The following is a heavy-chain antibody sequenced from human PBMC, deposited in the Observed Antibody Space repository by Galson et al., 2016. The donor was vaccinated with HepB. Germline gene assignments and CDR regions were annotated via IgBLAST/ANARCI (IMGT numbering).Heavy chain of an antibody. D-gene: IGHD6-25*01. J-gene: IGHJ2*01. CDR1: GGSISSGSHF. Sequence: LSLTCSVSGGSISSGSHFWGWIRQPPGKGLEWIGSMFYSGTTYYNPSVNSRATVSFDTSKNHFSLKLSSVTAADTAVYYCARRAAAIWYFDLWGRGTLVTVSS. CDR3: ARRAAAIWYFDL. CDR2: MFYSGTT. V-gene: IGHV4-39*02.